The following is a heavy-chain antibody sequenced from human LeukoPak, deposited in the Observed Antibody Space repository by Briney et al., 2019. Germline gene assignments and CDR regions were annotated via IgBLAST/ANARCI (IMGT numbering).Heavy chain of an antibody. V-gene: IGHV3-23*01. J-gene: IGHJ4*02. D-gene: IGHD3-22*01. Sequence: GGSLRLSCAASGFTFSSYAMSWVRQAPGKGLEWVSAISGSGGSTYYADSVKGRFTISRDNSKNTLYLQMNSLRAEDTAVYYCAKRPYSYDSSGYYNYWGQGTLVTVSS. CDR3: AKRPYSYDSSGYYNY. CDR2: ISGSGGST. CDR1: GFTFSSYA.